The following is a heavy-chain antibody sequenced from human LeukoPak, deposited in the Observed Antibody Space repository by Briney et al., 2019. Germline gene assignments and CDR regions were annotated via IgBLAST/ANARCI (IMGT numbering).Heavy chain of an antibody. CDR2: IKSKTDGGGTT. CDR1: GFTFNTAW. CDR3: TTDFWGAKNCGGGSCYDAFDI. D-gene: IGHD2-15*01. J-gene: IGHJ3*02. V-gene: IGHV3-15*01. Sequence: PGGSLRLSCSASGFTFNTAWMSWVRQAPGKGLEWVGHIKSKTDGGGTTDYAAPVKGRFSISRDDSKTTLYLQMNSLKTEDTALYYCTTDFWGAKNCGGGSCYDAFDIWGQGTMVTVSS.